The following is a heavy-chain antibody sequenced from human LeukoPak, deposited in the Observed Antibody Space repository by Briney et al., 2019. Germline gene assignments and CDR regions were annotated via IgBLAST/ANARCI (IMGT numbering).Heavy chain of an antibody. Sequence: GGSLRLSCVASGFIFSTYGLHWVRQSPGRGLEWVAVIWYDGSQRYYADSVKGRFTISRDNSKNTLYLQMNSLRAEDTAVYYCARDIGYYGSGSLPDYWGQGTLVTVSS. CDR2: IWYDGSQR. J-gene: IGHJ4*02. D-gene: IGHD3-10*01. CDR1: GFIFSTYG. CDR3: ARDIGYYGSGSLPDY. V-gene: IGHV3-30*19.